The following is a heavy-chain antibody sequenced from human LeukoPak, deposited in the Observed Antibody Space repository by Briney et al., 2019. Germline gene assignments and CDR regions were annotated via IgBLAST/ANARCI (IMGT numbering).Heavy chain of an antibody. CDR2: INTNTGNP. D-gene: IGHD2-15*01. CDR3: ARDSYCSGGTCYSRVGY. Sequence: ASVKVSCKASGYIFTNYPMNWVRQAPGQGLEWMGWINTNTGNPTYAQGFTERFVFSWDTSVSTAYLQISSLKAEDTAVYYCARDSYCSGGTCYSRVGYWGQGTAVTVSS. J-gene: IGHJ4*02. CDR1: GYIFTNYP. V-gene: IGHV7-4-1*02.